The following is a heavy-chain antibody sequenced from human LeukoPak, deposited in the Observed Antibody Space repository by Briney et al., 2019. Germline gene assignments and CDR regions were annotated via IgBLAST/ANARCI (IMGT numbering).Heavy chain of an antibody. V-gene: IGHV3-9*01. J-gene: IGHJ4*02. D-gene: IGHD6-13*01. CDR3: AKGSIAAPGKNYFDY. CDR1: GFTFDDYA. Sequence: GGSLRLSCAASGFTFDDYAMHWVRQAPGKGLEWVSGISWNSGSIDYVDSVKGRFTISRDNAKNSLYLQMNSLRAEDTAFYYCAKGSIAAPGKNYFDYRGQGTLVTVSS. CDR2: ISWNSGSI.